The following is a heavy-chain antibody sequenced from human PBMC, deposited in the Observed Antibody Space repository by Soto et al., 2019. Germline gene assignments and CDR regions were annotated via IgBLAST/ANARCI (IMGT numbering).Heavy chain of an antibody. CDR3: ARNTYHIDY. CDR1: GGSISSSSYY. V-gene: IGHV4-39*01. CDR2: IYYSGST. Sequence: ASETLSLTCTVSGGSISSSSYYWGWIRQPPGKGLEWIGSIYYSGSTYYNPSLKSRVTISVDTSKNQFSLKLSSVTAADTAVYYCARNTYHIDYWGQGTLVTVSS. J-gene: IGHJ4*02. D-gene: IGHD2-2*01.